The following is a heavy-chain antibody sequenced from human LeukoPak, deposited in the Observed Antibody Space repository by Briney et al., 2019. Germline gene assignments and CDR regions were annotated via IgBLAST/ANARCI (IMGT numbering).Heavy chain of an antibody. V-gene: IGHV4-39*01. CDR3: VRPYHYDSGSRGTAFDI. D-gene: IGHD3-10*01. CDR2: IYDSRST. Sequence: KPSETLSLTCTVSGGSISSSSYYWGWIRQPPGKGLEWIASIYDSRSTYYNPSLKSRLTISVDTSKNQFSLNLSSVTAADTAIYYCVRPYHYDSGSRGTAFDIWGQGTMVTVSS. J-gene: IGHJ3*02. CDR1: GGSISSSSYY.